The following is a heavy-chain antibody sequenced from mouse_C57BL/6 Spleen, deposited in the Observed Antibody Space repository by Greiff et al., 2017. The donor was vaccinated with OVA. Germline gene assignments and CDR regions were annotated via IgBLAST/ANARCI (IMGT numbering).Heavy chain of an antibody. CDR1: GFTFSDYG. Sequence: EVQVVESGGGLVKPGGSLKLSCAASGFTFSDYGMHWVRQAPEKGLEWVAYISSGSSTIYYADTVKGRFTISRDNAKNTLFLQMTSLRSEDTAMYYCARSPPFTGFDYWGQGTTLTVSS. D-gene: IGHD1-1*01. CDR3: ARSPPFTGFDY. CDR2: ISSGSSTI. V-gene: IGHV5-17*01. J-gene: IGHJ2*01.